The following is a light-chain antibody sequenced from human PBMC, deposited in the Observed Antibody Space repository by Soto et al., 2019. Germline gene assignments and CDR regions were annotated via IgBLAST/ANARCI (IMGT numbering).Light chain of an antibody. J-gene: IGLJ6*01. CDR1: ISDVGGYNY. CDR2: EVN. V-gene: IGLV2-8*01. Sequence: QSALTQPPSASVSPGQSVAISCTGTISDVGGYNYVSWYQQHPGKAPKLMIYEVNKRPSGVPDRFSGSKAGNTASLTVSGLPDEEEADYYCLSYAGSSNVFGTGTKLTVL. CDR3: LSYAGSSNV.